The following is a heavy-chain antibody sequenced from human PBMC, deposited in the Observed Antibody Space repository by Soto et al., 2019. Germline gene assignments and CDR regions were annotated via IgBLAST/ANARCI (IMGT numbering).Heavy chain of an antibody. V-gene: IGHV1-2*04. D-gene: IGHD4-4*01. CDR2: INPNTGGT. Sequence: ASVKVSCKASGYTFTAYYIHWMRHSPGQGPEWMGSINPNTGGTNYARKIQGWVTMTRDTSISTAYLELSSLISNDTAIYYCAREGDDYNYDYWGQGTQVTVSS. CDR3: AREGDDYNYDY. J-gene: IGHJ4*02. CDR1: GYTFTAYY.